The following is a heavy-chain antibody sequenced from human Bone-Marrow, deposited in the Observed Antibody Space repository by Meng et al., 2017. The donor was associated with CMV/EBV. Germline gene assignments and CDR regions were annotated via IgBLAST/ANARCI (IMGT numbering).Heavy chain of an antibody. Sequence: ASVKVSCKASGYTFTSYGISWVRQAPGQGLEWMGWISAYNGNTNYAQKLQGRVTMTTDTSTSTAYMELRSLRSEDTAVYYCALGVVVVIANPIHYYYYGMDVWGQGTTVTVSS. CDR2: ISAYNGNT. D-gene: IGHD2-21*01. CDR1: GYTFTSYG. J-gene: IGHJ6*02. CDR3: ALGVVVVIANPIHYYYYGMDV. V-gene: IGHV1-18*01.